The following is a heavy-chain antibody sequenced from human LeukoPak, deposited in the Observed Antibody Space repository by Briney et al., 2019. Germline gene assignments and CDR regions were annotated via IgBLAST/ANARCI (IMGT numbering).Heavy chain of an antibody. CDR2: IYTSGST. D-gene: IGHD2-15*01. V-gene: IGHV4-61*02. Sequence: SQTLSLTCTVSGGSLSSGSYYWSWIRQPAGKGLEWIGRIYTSGSTNYNPSLKSRVTISVDTSKNQFSLRLSSVTAADTAVYYCARDVYCSGGSCYSGAWFDPWGQGTLVTVSS. J-gene: IGHJ5*02. CDR1: GGSLSSGSYY. CDR3: ARDVYCSGGSCYSGAWFDP.